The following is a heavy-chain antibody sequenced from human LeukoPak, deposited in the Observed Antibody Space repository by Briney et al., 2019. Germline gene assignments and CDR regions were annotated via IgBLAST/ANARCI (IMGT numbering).Heavy chain of an antibody. J-gene: IGHJ6*03. V-gene: IGHV3-21*01. Sequence: PGGSLRLSCSASGFTFSSYSMNLVRQAPGKGLEWVSSISSSSSYIYYADSVKGRFTISRDNAKNTLYLQMKSLRAEDTAVYYCAKGGGYEAQYYYYYLDVWGKGTTVTISS. CDR2: ISSSSSYI. CDR3: AKGGGYEAQYYYYYLDV. D-gene: IGHD5-12*01. CDR1: GFTFSSYS.